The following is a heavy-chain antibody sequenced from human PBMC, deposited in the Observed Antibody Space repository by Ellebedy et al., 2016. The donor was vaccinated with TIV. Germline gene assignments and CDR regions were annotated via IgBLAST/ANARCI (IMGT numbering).Heavy chain of an antibody. CDR1: GFSFRSYW. J-gene: IGHJ5*02. Sequence: PGGSLRLSCTASGFSFRSYWMAWVRQAPGKGLEWVANIYQDGTMKYSLDSVRGRFVISRDNAKNSLYLQMNSLRTEDTAVYYCARGGGYGDYAVQINNWFDRWGQGTLVIVSS. D-gene: IGHD4-17*01. CDR3: ARGGGYGDYAVQINNWFDR. CDR2: IYQDGTMK. V-gene: IGHV3-7*01.